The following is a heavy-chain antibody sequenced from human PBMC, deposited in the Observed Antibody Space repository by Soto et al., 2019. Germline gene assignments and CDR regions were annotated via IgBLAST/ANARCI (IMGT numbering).Heavy chain of an antibody. CDR3: ARDARHGGMDV. CDR1: GGSIIISNW. Sequence: PAEPRSLTYSVSGGSIIISNWWSWFRQPPWKGLEWIGEIYHSGSTNYNPSLKSRVTISVDKSKNQFSLKLSSVTAADTAVYYCARDARHGGMDVWGQGTTVTVSS. V-gene: IGHV4-4*02. CDR2: IYHSGST. J-gene: IGHJ6*02.